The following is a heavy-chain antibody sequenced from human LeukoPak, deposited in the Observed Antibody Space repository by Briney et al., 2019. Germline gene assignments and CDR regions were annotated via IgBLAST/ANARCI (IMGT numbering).Heavy chain of an antibody. D-gene: IGHD3-10*01. J-gene: IGHJ4*02. CDR2: ISGSGGST. CDR1: GFTFSIYA. CDR3: AKDTARGVIAYYFDY. V-gene: IGHV3-23*01. Sequence: PGGSLRLSCAASGFTFSIYAMRWVRQAPGKGLEWVSAISGSGGSTYYADSVKGRFTISRDNSKNTLYLQMNSLRAEDTAVYYCAKDTARGVIAYYFDYWGQGTLVTVSS.